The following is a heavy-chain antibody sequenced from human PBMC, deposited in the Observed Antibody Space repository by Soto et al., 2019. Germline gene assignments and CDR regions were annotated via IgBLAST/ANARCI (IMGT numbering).Heavy chain of an antibody. J-gene: IGHJ4*02. CDR3: ARGLSCSGGSCYPGPFDY. CDR1: GGSISSYY. Sequence: SETLSLTCTVSGGSISSYYWSWIRQPPGKGLEWIGYIYYSGSTNYNPSLKSRVTISVDTSKNQFSLKLSSVTAADTAVYYCARGLSCSGGSCYPGPFDYWGQGTLVTVSS. CDR2: IYYSGST. V-gene: IGHV4-59*01. D-gene: IGHD2-15*01.